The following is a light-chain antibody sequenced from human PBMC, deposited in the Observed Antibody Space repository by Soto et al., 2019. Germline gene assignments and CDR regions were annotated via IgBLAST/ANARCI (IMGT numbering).Light chain of an antibody. V-gene: IGKV3-15*01. CDR3: QQYNNWPYT. CDR2: GAS. J-gene: IGKJ2*01. CDR1: QSVSSN. Sequence: EIVMTQSPATLSVSPGERATLSCRASQSVSSNLAWYQQKPGQAPRLLIYGASTRATGISARFSGSGSGTEFILTISSLQSEDFAVYYCQQYNNWPYTFAQGTKLEIK.